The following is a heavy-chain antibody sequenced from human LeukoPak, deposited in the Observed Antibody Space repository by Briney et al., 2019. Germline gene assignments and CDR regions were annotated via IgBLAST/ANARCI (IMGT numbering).Heavy chain of an antibody. CDR3: ATFSSIVEVPAAPFDY. CDR1: GYTLTELS. D-gene: IGHD2-2*01. V-gene: IGHV1-24*01. CDR2: FDPEDGET. Sequence: ASVKVSCKVSGYTLTELSMHWVRQAPGKGLEWMGGFDPEDGETIYAQKFQGRVTMTEDTSTDTAYMELSSLRSEDTAVYYCATFSSIVEVPAAPFDYWGQGTLVTVSS. J-gene: IGHJ4*02.